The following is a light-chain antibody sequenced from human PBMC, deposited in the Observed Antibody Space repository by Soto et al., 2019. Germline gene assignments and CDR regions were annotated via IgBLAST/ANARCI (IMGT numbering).Light chain of an antibody. J-gene: IGLJ2*01. CDR3: SSYTSSSTVV. CDR2: EVS. Sequence: QSALTQPASVSGSPGQSITLSCTGTSSDVGGYNYVSWYQQHPGKAPKLMIHEVSNRPSGVSNRFSGSKSGNTASLTISGLQAEDEADYCCSSYTSSSTVVFGGGTKLTVL. V-gene: IGLV2-14*01. CDR1: SSDVGGYNY.